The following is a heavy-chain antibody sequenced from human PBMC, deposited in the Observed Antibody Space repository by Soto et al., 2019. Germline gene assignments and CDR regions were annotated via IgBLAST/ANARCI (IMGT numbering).Heavy chain of an antibody. J-gene: IGHJ3*02. V-gene: IGHV3-66*01. D-gene: IGHD2-15*01. CDR1: GFTVTDIY. CDR3: VREPRYCSGGSCSIMGDAFDI. CDR2: IYNEFT. Sequence: PGGSLRLSCVASGFTVTDIYMNWVRQAPGKGLEWVSVIYNEFTDYADSVRGRFSISTDSSKNALYLQKNSLRAEDSAVYYCVREPRYCSGGSCSIMGDAFDIWGQGTMVTVSS.